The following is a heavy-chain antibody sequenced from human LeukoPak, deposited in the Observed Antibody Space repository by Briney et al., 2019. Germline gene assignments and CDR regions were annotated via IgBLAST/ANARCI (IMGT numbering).Heavy chain of an antibody. V-gene: IGHV4-61*01. J-gene: IGHJ3*02. Sequence: SETLSLTCTVSGGSISSSSYYWSWIRQPPGKGLEWIGYIYYSGSTNYNPSLKSRVTISVDTSKNQFSLKLSSVTAADTAVYYCAREGQGSSSWLPDYDAFDIWGQGTMVTVSS. D-gene: IGHD6-13*01. CDR3: AREGQGSSSWLPDYDAFDI. CDR2: IYYSGST. CDR1: GGSISSSSYY.